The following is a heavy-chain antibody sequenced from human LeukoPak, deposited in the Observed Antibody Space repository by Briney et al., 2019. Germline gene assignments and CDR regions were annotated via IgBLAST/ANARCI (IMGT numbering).Heavy chain of an antibody. V-gene: IGHV3-7*01. J-gene: IGHJ4*02. Sequence: GGSLRLSCAASGFTFSSYWMSWVRQAPGKGLEWVANIKKDGSEKHYVDSVKGRFTISRDNAKKSLYLQMNSLRAEDTAVYYCARHLSGVTGHTYGRGIDYWGQGTLVTVSS. CDR3: ARHLSGVTGHTYGRGIDY. CDR2: IKKDGSEK. D-gene: IGHD5-18*01. CDR1: GFTFSSYW.